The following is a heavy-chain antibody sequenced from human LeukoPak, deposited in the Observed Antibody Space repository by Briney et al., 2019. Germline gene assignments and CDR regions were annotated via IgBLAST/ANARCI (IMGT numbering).Heavy chain of an antibody. CDR2: IDSSGDVI. J-gene: IGHJ4*02. Sequence: GGSLRLSCAASGFIFSDYYMTWIRQSPGKGLEWLSYIDSSGDVIYYADSVKGRFTISRDNAKNTLYLQMNSLRVEDTAVYYCTRGPPDGSGNYYPGDFWGQGTLVTVSS. CDR3: TRGPPDGSGNYYPGDF. V-gene: IGHV3-11*04. CDR1: GFIFSDYY. D-gene: IGHD3-10*01.